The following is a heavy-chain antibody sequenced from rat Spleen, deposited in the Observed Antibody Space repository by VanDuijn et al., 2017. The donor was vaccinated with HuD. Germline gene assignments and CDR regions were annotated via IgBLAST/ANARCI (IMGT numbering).Heavy chain of an antibody. J-gene: IGHJ3*01. CDR1: GFSLTSYH. CDR2: IWGDGST. D-gene: IGHD1-3*01. V-gene: IGHV2-32*01. CDR3: ARGSYAFAY. Sequence: QVQLKESGPGLVKPSETLSLTCTVSGFSLTSYHVSWVRQPPGEGLEWMGVIWGDGSTAYNSALKSRLSISRDTSRSQVFLKMNSLQTEDTATYYCARGSYAFAYWGQGTLVTVSS.